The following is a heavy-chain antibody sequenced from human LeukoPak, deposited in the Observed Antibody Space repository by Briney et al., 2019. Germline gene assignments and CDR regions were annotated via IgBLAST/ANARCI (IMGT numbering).Heavy chain of an antibody. CDR2: MNEYGSEI. Sequence: GGSLRLSCVASGFSFSGFSMSWVRQAPGKGLEGVAKMNEYGSEIFYVDSVKGRFTISRDNAKKSLYLQMNSLRAEDTAVYYCARPRGCSSSGCNNFDYWGQGTLVTVSS. V-gene: IGHV3-7*01. CDR3: ARPRGCSSSGCNNFDY. J-gene: IGHJ4*02. D-gene: IGHD2-2*01. CDR1: GFSFSGFS.